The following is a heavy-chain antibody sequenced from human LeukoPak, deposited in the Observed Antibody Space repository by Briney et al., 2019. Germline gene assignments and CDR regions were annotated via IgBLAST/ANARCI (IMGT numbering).Heavy chain of an antibody. CDR1: GYTFTSYD. Sequence: ASVKVSCKASGYTFTSYDINWVRQATGQGVERMGWMNPNSGNTGYAQKFQGRVTMTRNTSISTAYMELSSLRSEDTAVYYCARERLYCSGGSCYALSDAFDIWGQGTMVTVSS. CDR3: ARERLYCSGGSCYALSDAFDI. V-gene: IGHV1-8*01. J-gene: IGHJ3*02. CDR2: MNPNSGNT. D-gene: IGHD2-15*01.